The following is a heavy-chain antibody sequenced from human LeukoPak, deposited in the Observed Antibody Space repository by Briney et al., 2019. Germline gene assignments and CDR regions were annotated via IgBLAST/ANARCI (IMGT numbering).Heavy chain of an antibody. CDR1: GGSISSATYY. D-gene: IGHD6-6*01. CDR3: ARRLAARPTWFDP. Sequence: PSETLSLTCTVSGGSISSATYYCSWIRQHPGKGLEYIGYISYSGSTYYNPSLKSRLTISVDTSKNQFSLKLSSVTAADTAVYYCARRLAARPTWFDPWGQGTLVTVSS. CDR2: ISYSGST. J-gene: IGHJ5*02. V-gene: IGHV4-31*03.